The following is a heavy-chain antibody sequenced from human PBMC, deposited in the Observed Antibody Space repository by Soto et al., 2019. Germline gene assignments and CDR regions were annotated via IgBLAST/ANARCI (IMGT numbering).Heavy chain of an antibody. CDR2: IYPGDSDT. J-gene: IGHJ5*02. Sequence: AGESLKISCKGSGYSFTSYWIGWVRQMPGKGLEWMGIIYPGDSDTRYSPSFQGQVTISADKSISTAYLQWSSLKASDTAIYYCATRITVFGLLIPPFDPWGQGTQVTVSS. D-gene: IGHD3-3*01. CDR3: ATRITVFGLLIPPFDP. V-gene: IGHV5-51*01. CDR1: GYSFTSYW.